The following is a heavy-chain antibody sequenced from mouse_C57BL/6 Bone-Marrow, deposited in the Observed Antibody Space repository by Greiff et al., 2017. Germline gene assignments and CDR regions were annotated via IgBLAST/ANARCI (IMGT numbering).Heavy chain of an antibody. J-gene: IGHJ3*01. CDR2: IWRGGST. V-gene: IGHV2-5*01. D-gene: IGHD2-3*01. CDR3: AKDGYYLVAY. Sequence: QVQLQQSGPGLVQPSQSLSITCTVSGFSLTSYGVHWVRQSPGKGLEWLGVIWRGGSTDYNAAIMSRLSITKDNSKSQVFFKMNSLQADDTAIYYCAKDGYYLVAYWGQGTLVTVSA. CDR1: GFSLTSYG.